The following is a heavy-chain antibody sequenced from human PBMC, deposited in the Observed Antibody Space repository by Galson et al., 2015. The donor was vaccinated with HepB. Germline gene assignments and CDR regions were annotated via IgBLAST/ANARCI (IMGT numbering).Heavy chain of an antibody. Sequence: SLRLSCAASGFTFSSYWMSWVRQAPGKGLEWVANIKQDGSEKYYVDSVKGRFTISRDNAKNSLYLQMNSLRAEDTAVYYCARDEARIVGATDFDYWGQGTLVTVSS. V-gene: IGHV3-7*01. CDR2: IKQDGSEK. CDR1: GFTFSSYW. CDR3: ARDEARIVGATDFDY. J-gene: IGHJ4*02. D-gene: IGHD1-26*01.